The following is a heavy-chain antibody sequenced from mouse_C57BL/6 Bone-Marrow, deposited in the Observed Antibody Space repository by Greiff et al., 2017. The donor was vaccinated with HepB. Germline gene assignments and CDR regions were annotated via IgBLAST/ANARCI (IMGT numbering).Heavy chain of an antibody. CDR3: ARDPRLAMDY. V-gene: IGHV5-4*01. Sequence: EVQRVESGGGLVKPGGSLKLSCAASGFTFSSYAMSWVRQTPEKRLEWVATISDGGSYTYYPDNVKGRFTISRDNAKNNLYLQMSHLKSEDTAMYYCARDPRLAMDYWGQGTSVTVSS. CDR1: GFTFSSYA. J-gene: IGHJ4*01. CDR2: ISDGGSYT.